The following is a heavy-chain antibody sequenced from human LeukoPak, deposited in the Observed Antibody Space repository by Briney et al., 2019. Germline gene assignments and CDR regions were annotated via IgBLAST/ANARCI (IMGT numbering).Heavy chain of an antibody. CDR3: AKGRVSSSSLDY. V-gene: IGHV3-30-3*01. CDR1: GFTFSSYA. D-gene: IGHD6-13*01. J-gene: IGHJ4*02. CDR2: ISYDGSNK. Sequence: GGSLRLSCAASGFTFSSYAMHWVRQAPGKGLEWVAVISYDGSNKYYADSVKGRFTISRDNSKNTLYLQMNSLRAEDTAVYYCAKGRVSSSSLDYWAREPWSPSPQ.